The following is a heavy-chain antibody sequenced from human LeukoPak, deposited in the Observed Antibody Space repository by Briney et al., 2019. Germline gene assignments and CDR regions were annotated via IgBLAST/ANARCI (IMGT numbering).Heavy chain of an antibody. Sequence: GESLKISCKGSGYSFTSYWIGWVRQMPGKGLEWMGIIYPGDSDTRYSPSFQGQVTISADKSISTAYLQWSSLKASDTAMYYCARNCGGDCWAEGHDAFDIWGQGTMVTVSS. V-gene: IGHV5-51*01. J-gene: IGHJ3*02. CDR3: ARNCGGDCWAEGHDAFDI. CDR1: GYSFTSYW. CDR2: IYPGDSDT. D-gene: IGHD2-21*02.